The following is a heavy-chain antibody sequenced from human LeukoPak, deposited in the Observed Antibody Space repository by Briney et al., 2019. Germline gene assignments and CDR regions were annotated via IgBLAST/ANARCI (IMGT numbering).Heavy chain of an antibody. CDR1: GFTFSSYG. J-gene: IGHJ4*02. V-gene: IGHV3-30*18. CDR2: ISYDGSNK. D-gene: IGHD3-22*01. Sequence: GGSLRLSCAASGFTFSSYGMHWVRQAPGKGLEWVAVISYDGSNKYYADSVKGRFTISRDNSKNTLYLQVNSLRAEDTAVYYCAKPTYDSSGYYFDYWGQGTLVTVSS. CDR3: AKPTYDSSGYYFDY.